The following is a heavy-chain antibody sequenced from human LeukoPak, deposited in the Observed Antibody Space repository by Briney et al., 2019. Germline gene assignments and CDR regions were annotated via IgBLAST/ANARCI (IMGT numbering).Heavy chain of an antibody. V-gene: IGHV3-23*01. CDR2: ISGSGGST. CDR3: AKGYCSSTSCLPNNYYYYYMDV. Sequence: GGSLRLSCAASGFTFSSYAMSWVRQAPGKGLEWVSAISGSGGSTYYADTVKGRFTISRDNSKNTLYLQMNSLRAEDTAVYYCAKGYCSSTSCLPNNYYYYYMDVWGKGTTVTVSS. J-gene: IGHJ6*03. CDR1: GFTFSSYA. D-gene: IGHD2-2*01.